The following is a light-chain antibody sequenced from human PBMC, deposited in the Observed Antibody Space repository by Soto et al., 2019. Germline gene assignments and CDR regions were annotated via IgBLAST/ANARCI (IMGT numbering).Light chain of an antibody. V-gene: IGLV2-23*01. J-gene: IGLJ1*01. CDR1: SSDVGGHNL. CDR2: EAY. Sequence: QSALTQPASVSGSPGQSITISCTGTSSDVGGHNLVSWYQQHPDKAPKVIIYEAYRRPSGVSTRFSGYKSGNTASLTISGLQAEDEAIYYCCSYAGDSFTYVFGTGTNVTGL. CDR3: CSYAGDSFTYV.